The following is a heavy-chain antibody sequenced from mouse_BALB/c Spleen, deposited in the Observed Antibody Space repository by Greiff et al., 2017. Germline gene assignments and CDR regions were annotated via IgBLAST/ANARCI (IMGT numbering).Heavy chain of an antibody. J-gene: IGHJ2*01. D-gene: IGHD2-4*01. V-gene: IGHV5-6-4*01. Sequence: EGMLVESGGGLVKPGGSLKLSCAASGFTFSSYTMSWVRQTPEKRLEWVATISSGGSYTYYPDSVKGRFTISRDNAKNTLYLQMSSLKSEDTAMYYCTRDGDYPDYWGQGTTLTVSS. CDR2: ISSGGSYT. CDR3: TRDGDYPDY. CDR1: GFTFSSYT.